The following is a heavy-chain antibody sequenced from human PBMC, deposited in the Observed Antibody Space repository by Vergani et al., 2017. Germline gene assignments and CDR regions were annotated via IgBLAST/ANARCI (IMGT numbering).Heavy chain of an antibody. J-gene: IGHJ6*02. V-gene: IGHV4-4*02. CDR3: VVTLNRYGMDV. D-gene: IGHD5-18*01. CDR2: IYHSGST. CDR1: GGSISSSNW. Sequence: QVQLQESGPGLVKPSGTLSLTCAVSGGSISSSNWWSWVRPPPGKGLEWIGEIYHSGSTHYNPSLQSRVTISVDKSKNQFSLKLSSVTAADTAVYYCVVTLNRYGMDVWGQGTTVTVSS.